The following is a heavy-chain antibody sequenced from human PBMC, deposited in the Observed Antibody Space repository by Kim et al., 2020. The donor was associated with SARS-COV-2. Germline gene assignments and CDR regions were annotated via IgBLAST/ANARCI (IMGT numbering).Heavy chain of an antibody. D-gene: IGHD1-1*01. V-gene: IGHV4-4*07. Sequence: SETLSLTCTVSGGSISSYCWSWIRQPAGKGLEWIGRICPSENTNYNPSLKSRVTMSADTSKNQFSLKLNSVTAADTAMYYCARGLGDGYKWNYWGQGTLVTVSS. CDR2: ICPSENT. CDR3: ARGLGDGYKWNY. CDR1: GGSISSYC. J-gene: IGHJ4*02.